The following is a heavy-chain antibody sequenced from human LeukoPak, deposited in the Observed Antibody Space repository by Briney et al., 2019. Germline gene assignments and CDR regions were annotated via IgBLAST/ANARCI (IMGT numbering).Heavy chain of an antibody. J-gene: IGHJ3*02. CDR2: IIGSSSYI. CDR3: ARTGGHHVFDI. Sequence: PGGSLRLSCAASGFTFSSYSMNWVRQAPGKGLEWVSSIIGSSSYIYYADSVRGRFTISRDNAKNSLYLQMNSLRAEDTAVYYCARTGGHHVFDIWGQGTMVTVSS. V-gene: IGHV3-21*01. CDR1: GFTFSSYS.